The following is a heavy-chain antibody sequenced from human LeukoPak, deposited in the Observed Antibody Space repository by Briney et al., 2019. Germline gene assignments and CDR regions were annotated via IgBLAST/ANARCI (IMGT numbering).Heavy chain of an antibody. D-gene: IGHD3/OR15-3a*01. J-gene: IGHJ3*02. CDR1: GFTFRSHD. CDR3: VREGPRGLAFDI. V-gene: IGHV3-23*01. Sequence: PGGSLRLSCAASGFTFRSHDMSWVRQAPGKGLEWVSGISASGGSTFYADSVKGRFTISRDNSKNTLYLQMNGLRVKDTAVYYCVREGPRGLAFDIWGQGTMVTVSS. CDR2: ISASGGST.